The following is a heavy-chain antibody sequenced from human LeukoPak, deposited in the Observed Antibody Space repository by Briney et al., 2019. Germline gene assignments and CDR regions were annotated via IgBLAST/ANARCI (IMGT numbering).Heavy chain of an antibody. J-gene: IGHJ3*02. V-gene: IGHV3-30*02. Sequence: GGSLRLSCAASGFTFNNYGMHWVRQAPGKGLEWVAFIRYNGNNQYYADSVKGRFSISRDNSKNTLYLQMNSLRAEDTAVYYCAKAYTSGSYFIDDAFDIWGQGTMVTASS. CDR3: AKAYTSGSYFIDDAFDI. D-gene: IGHD3-10*01. CDR2: IRYNGNNQ. CDR1: GFTFNNYG.